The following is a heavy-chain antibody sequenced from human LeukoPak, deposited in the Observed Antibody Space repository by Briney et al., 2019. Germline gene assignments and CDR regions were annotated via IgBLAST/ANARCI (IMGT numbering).Heavy chain of an antibody. CDR3: AKGGQDFDFWRFDL. Sequence: GGSLRLSCAASGFTFSDSAVSWVRQAPGGGLEWVSSFSDTGGRTYYADSVRGGLTITRDNSRNTVNLQINNLRAGDTARYYCAKGGQDFDFWRFDLWGQGILVTVSS. V-gene: IGHV3-23*01. J-gene: IGHJ5*02. CDR2: FSDTGGRT. CDR1: GFTFSDSA. D-gene: IGHD3-3*01.